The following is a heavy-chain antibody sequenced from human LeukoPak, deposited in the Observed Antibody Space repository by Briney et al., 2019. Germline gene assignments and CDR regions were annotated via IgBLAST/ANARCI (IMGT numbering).Heavy chain of an antibody. V-gene: IGHV3-33*01. Sequence: GGSLRLSCAASGFTFSSYGMHWVRQAPGKGLEWVAVIWYDGSDKYYADSVKGRFTISRDNSKNTLYLQMNSLRAEDTAVYYCARDPMGGYYFDYWGQGTLVTVSS. D-gene: IGHD1-26*01. CDR3: ARDPMGGYYFDY. CDR1: GFTFSSYG. CDR2: IWYDGSDK. J-gene: IGHJ4*02.